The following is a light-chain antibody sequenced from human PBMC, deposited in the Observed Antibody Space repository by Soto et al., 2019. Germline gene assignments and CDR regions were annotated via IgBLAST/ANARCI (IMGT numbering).Light chain of an antibody. J-gene: IGKJ1*01. CDR1: QTVNSDY. Sequence: EIVLTQSPGTLSLSPGETATFSCRASQTVNSDYLAWFQQRPGQAPRLLIFATSRRATDIPDRFSGSGSGTDFTLAIRRLEPEDFAVYYCQQYGSSGTFGQGTKVDIK. V-gene: IGKV3-20*01. CDR2: ATS. CDR3: QQYGSSGT.